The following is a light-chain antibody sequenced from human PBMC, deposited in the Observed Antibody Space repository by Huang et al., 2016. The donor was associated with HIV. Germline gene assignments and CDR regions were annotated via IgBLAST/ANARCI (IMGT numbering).Light chain of an antibody. CDR2: DAS. CDR1: QSVNKY. CDR3: QQRNNWPLT. Sequence: EIVLTQSPATLSLSPGERATLSCRASQSVNKYLAWYHQKPGQAPRLLIYDASNRATGIPARFSGSTSGTDFSLTISSLEPEDSGIYYCQQRNNWPLTFGGGTKVEIK. V-gene: IGKV3-11*01. J-gene: IGKJ4*01.